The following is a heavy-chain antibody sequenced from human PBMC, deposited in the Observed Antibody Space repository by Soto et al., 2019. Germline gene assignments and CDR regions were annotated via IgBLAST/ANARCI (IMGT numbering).Heavy chain of an antibody. CDR2: IYYSGST. Sequence: QVQLQESGPGLVKPSETLSLTCTVSGGSISSYYWTWIRQLPRKGLEWIGYIYYSGSTNYNPSLKSRVTISVDTSNNHFSRRLTSVTAADTAVYYCARGRTIASRWWFDPWGQGILVTVSS. CDR3: ARGRTIASRWWFDP. D-gene: IGHD6-6*01. CDR1: GGSISSYY. J-gene: IGHJ5*02. V-gene: IGHV4-59*12.